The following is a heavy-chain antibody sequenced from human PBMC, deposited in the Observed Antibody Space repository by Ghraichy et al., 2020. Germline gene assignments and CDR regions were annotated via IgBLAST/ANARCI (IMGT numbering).Heavy chain of an antibody. CDR3: AKDRKIFYSGPNAFAI. V-gene: IGHV3-23*01. CDR2: ISGSGGST. CDR1: GFTFSSYA. J-gene: IGHJ3*02. D-gene: IGHD3-10*01. Sequence: GGSLRLSCAASGFTFSSYAMSWVRQAPGNGLEWVSAISGSGGSTYYADSVKGRFTISRDNSKNTLYLQMNSLRAEDTAVYYCAKDRKIFYSGPNAFAIWGQGTMVTVSS.